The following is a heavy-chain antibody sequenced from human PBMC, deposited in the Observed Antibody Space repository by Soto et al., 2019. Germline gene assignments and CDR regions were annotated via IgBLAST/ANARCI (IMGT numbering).Heavy chain of an antibody. J-gene: IGHJ6*02. CDR2: IYTSGST. V-gene: IGHV4-4*07. D-gene: IGHD4-17*01. CDR3: ARDQLNPHYYGDYRFYYYYGMDV. Sequence: SETLSLTCTVSGGSISSYYWSWIRQPAGKGLEWIGRIYTSGSTNYNPSLKSRVTMSVDTSKNQFSLKLSSVTAADTAVYYCARDQLNPHYYGDYRFYYYYGMDVWGQGNTVTVSS. CDR1: GGSISSYY.